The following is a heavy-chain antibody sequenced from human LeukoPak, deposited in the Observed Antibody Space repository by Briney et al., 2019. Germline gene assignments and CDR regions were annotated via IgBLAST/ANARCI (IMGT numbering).Heavy chain of an antibody. D-gene: IGHD1-26*01. CDR2: INSDGSST. Sequence: PGGSLRFSCAASGFTFSSYWMHWVRQAPGKGLVWVSRINSDGSSTSYADSVKGRFTISRDNAKNTLYLQMNSLRAKDTAVYYCARVGRELTIDYWGQGTLVTVSS. CDR3: ARVGRELTIDY. V-gene: IGHV3-74*01. CDR1: GFTFSSYW. J-gene: IGHJ4*02.